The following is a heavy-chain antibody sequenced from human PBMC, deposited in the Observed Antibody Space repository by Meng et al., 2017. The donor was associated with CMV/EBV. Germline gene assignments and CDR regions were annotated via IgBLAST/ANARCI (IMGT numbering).Heavy chain of an antibody. V-gene: IGHV1-2*02. CDR1: GYTFTGYY. Sequence: QGQQVQSGAKVKQPGAQVKVSCKASGYTFTGYYMHWVRQAPGQGLEWMGWINPNSGGTNYAQKFQGRVTMTRDTSISTAYMELSRLRSDDTAVYYCARFMSSSWDHYFDYWGQGTLVTVSS. CDR3: ARFMSSSWDHYFDY. CDR2: INPNSGGT. J-gene: IGHJ4*02. D-gene: IGHD6-13*01.